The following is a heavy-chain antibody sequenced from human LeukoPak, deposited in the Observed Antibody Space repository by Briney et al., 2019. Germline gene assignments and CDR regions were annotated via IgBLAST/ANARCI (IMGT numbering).Heavy chain of an antibody. J-gene: IGHJ5*02. CDR1: GFTFSSYA. CDR3: ARGFMVRGLRGWFDP. D-gene: IGHD3-10*01. Sequence: GGSLRLSCAASGFTFSSYAMHWVRQAPGKGLEWVAVISYDGSNKYYADSVKGRFTISRDNSKNTLYLQMNSLRAEDTAVYYCARGFMVRGLRGWFDPWGQGTLVTVSS. CDR2: ISYDGSNK. V-gene: IGHV3-30*04.